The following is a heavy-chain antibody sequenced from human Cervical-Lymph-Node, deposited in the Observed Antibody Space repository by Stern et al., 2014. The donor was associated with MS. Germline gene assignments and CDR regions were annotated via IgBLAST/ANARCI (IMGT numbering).Heavy chain of an antibody. CDR2: ITEDGSEQ. V-gene: IGHV3-7*01. J-gene: IGHJ6*02. CDR1: GFTFSRYW. D-gene: IGHD2-2*01. CDR3: ARRVLVAMGGYPKTLDV. Sequence: EVQLEESGGVLVQPGGSLKLSCAASGFTFSRYWMTWVRQAPGKGLEWVANITEDGSEQYYVDSVKGRFTMSRDNAKNSLYLQMNSLRAEDTAVYYCARRVLVAMGGYPKTLDVWGRGTTVTVSS.